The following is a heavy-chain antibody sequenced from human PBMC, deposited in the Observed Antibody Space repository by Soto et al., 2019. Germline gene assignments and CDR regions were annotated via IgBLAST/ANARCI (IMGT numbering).Heavy chain of an antibody. D-gene: IGHD3-10*01. J-gene: IGHJ6*02. CDR2: IRDSGGST. CDR1: GFTFSSYG. CDR3: ARRADASGSYFRC. V-gene: IGHV3-23*01. Sequence: RRLSCAASGFTFSSYGMSWVRQAPGKRLEWVSAIRDSGGSTYSADSVKGRFTISRDNSRNTLYLQMNSLRAEDTAVYFCARRADASGSYFRCWGPGPRVTV.